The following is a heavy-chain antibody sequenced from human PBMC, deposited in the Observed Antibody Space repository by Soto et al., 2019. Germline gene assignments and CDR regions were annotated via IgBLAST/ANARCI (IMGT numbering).Heavy chain of an antibody. V-gene: IGHV1-46*01. J-gene: IGHJ4*02. D-gene: IGHD3-3*01. Sequence: ASVKVSCKASGYTFTSYYMHWVRQAPGQGLEWMGMIKPTGGSTSYAQKFQGRVTMTRDTSTSTVYMELSSLTSEDTAVYYCARIFSDGLPSDYWGQGTLVTVSS. CDR2: IKPTGGST. CDR3: ARIFSDGLPSDY. CDR1: GYTFTSYY.